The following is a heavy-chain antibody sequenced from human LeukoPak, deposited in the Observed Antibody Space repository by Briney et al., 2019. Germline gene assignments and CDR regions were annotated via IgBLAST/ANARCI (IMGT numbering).Heavy chain of an antibody. CDR1: GYSFTSYW. D-gene: IGHD3-9*01. CDR2: IYPGDSDT. V-gene: IGHV5-51*01. CDR3: TAYEILTGLSP. J-gene: IGHJ5*02. Sequence: GESLKISCKGSGYSFTSYWIGWVRQMPGKGLEWMGIIYPGDSDTRYSPSFQGQVTISADKSISTAYLQWSSLKASDIVLYQKTAYEILTGLSPWGQGTLVTVSS.